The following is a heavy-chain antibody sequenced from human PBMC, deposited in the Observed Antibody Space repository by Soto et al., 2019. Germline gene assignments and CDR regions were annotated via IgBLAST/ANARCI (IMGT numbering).Heavy chain of an antibody. Sequence: GGSLRLSCAASGFTFRSYWMHWVRQVPGKGLVWVSRINSDGSSTSYADSVKGLFTISRDNAKNTLYLQMNSLRAEDTAVYYCARDPAEWELTFDCWGQGTLVTVSS. CDR3: ARDPAEWELTFDC. CDR2: INSDGSST. V-gene: IGHV3-74*01. D-gene: IGHD1-26*01. CDR1: GFTFRSYW. J-gene: IGHJ4*02.